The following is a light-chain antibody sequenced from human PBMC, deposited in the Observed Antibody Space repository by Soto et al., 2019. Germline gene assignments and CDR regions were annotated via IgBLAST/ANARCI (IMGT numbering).Light chain of an antibody. CDR2: GAS. J-gene: IGKJ1*01. V-gene: IGKV3-15*01. CDR3: QQYNNWTLT. Sequence: EIALTQSPGTLSLSPGETATLSCGASQSVSDNVAWYQQKPGQAPRLLSLGASTRATGIPARFSGSGSETEFTLTISSLKYEDFAVYYCQQYNNWTLTFGQGTKVDIK. CDR1: QSVSDN.